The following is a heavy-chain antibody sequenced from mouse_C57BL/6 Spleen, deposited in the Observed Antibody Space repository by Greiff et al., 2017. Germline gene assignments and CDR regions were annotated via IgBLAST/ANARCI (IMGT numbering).Heavy chain of an antibody. Sequence: VQLQQSGAELAKPGASVKLSCKASGYTFTSYWMHWVKQRPGQGLEWIGYINPSSGYTKYNQKFKDKAPLTADKSSSTAYMQLSSLTYEDSAVYYCARRGVTTGDYWGQGTTLTVSS. CDR3: ARRGVTTGDY. CDR1: GYTFTSYW. CDR2: INPSSGYT. V-gene: IGHV1-7*01. J-gene: IGHJ2*01. D-gene: IGHD2-2*01.